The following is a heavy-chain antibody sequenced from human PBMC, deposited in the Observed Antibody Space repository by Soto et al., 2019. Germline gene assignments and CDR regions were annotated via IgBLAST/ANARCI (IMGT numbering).Heavy chain of an antibody. CDR1: GYTFTSYG. Sequence: QVQLVQSGAEVKKPGASVKVSCKASGYTFTSYGISWVRQAPGQGLEWMGWISAYKGNTNYAQKLQGRVTMTTDTSTSTAYMELRSLRSDDTAVYYCARDTTVTTSYYYGMDVWGQGTTVTVSS. V-gene: IGHV1-18*01. CDR3: ARDTTVTTSYYYGMDV. J-gene: IGHJ6*02. D-gene: IGHD4-4*01. CDR2: ISAYKGNT.